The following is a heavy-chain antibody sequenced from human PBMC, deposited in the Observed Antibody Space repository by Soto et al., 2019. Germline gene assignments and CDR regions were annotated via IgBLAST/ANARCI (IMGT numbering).Heavy chain of an antibody. J-gene: IGHJ5*02. V-gene: IGHV1-46*01. CDR3: ARCGYCSGGSCPNWFDP. Sequence: ASVKVSCKAPAVTFTSYFMHWVRQAPGHGLEWIGVINPNGGSTKFAQTFQGRVTMTGDTSTSTVYMELRSLRSEDTAIYYCARCGYCSGGSCPNWFDPWGQGTLVTVYS. CDR2: INPNGGST. D-gene: IGHD2-15*01. CDR1: AVTFTSYF.